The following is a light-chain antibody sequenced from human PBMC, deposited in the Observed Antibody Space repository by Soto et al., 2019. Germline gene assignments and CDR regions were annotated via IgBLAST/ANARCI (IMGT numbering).Light chain of an antibody. CDR3: QSYDSGVAGSV. CDR2: SNT. V-gene: IGLV1-40*01. Sequence: QSVLTQPPSVSGAPGRKVPFPAPGTGSNFGESFDVNWYKQLPGTAPKLVLYSNTARPSGVPDRFSGSRSGSSASLAITGLQAEDEADYYCQSYDSGVAGSVFGTGTKLTVL. J-gene: IGLJ1*01. CDR1: GSNFGESFD.